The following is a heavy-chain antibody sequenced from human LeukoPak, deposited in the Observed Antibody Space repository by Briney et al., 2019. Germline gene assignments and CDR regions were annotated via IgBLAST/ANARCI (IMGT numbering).Heavy chain of an antibody. V-gene: IGHV3-7*03. Sequence: GGSLRLSCAASGFTFSSYWMSWVRQAPGKGLEWVANINQDGSEKFYVDSVKGRFTISRDNPKKSLYLQMNNLRDEDTAVYYCARAYWGSVDYWGQGTLVTVS. J-gene: IGHJ4*02. CDR1: GFTFSSYW. CDR2: INQDGSEK. D-gene: IGHD7-27*01. CDR3: ARAYWGSVDY.